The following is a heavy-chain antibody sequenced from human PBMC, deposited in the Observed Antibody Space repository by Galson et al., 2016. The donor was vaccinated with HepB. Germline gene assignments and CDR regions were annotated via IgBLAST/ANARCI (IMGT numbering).Heavy chain of an antibody. J-gene: IGHJ4*02. D-gene: IGHD1-1*01. Sequence: SETLSLICAVSGGSISSSHWWTWVRQPPGKGLEWIGEIFHTGSTNYDPFLKRRVTISADKSKNQFSLNLRSVTAADTAVYYCARSPGVQLWSEGYFENWGQGTLVTVSS. CDR1: GGSISSSHW. CDR2: IFHTGST. V-gene: IGHV4-4*02. CDR3: ARSPGVQLWSEGYFEN.